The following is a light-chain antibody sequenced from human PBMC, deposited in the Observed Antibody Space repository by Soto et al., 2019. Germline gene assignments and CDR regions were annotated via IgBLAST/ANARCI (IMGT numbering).Light chain of an antibody. CDR1: QSLSSSS. J-gene: IGKJ1*01. CDR2: DAY. CDR3: QQRHMWPIT. Sequence: EIVLTQSPVTLSMSPGERATLSCRASQSLSSSSLAWYQQKPGQAPRLLIYDAYNRATGIPPRFSGSGSGTDFTLTISSLEPEDSAVYYCQQRHMWPITFGQGTKVDIK. V-gene: IGKV3D-20*02.